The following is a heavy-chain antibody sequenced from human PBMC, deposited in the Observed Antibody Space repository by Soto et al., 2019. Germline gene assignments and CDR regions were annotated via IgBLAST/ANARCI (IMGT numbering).Heavy chain of an antibody. CDR3: ARDLGPHDFWSGSDYWYFDL. V-gene: IGHV3-53*01. Sequence: VGSLRLSCAASGFTVSNNYMTWVRQAPGQGLEWVSIIYSGGSTYYADSVEGRFAISRDNSDNTLYLQMDSLRAEDTAVYYCARDLGPHDFWSGSDYWYFDLWGRGTLVTVSS. CDR1: GFTVSNNY. D-gene: IGHD3-3*01. CDR2: IYSGGST. J-gene: IGHJ2*01.